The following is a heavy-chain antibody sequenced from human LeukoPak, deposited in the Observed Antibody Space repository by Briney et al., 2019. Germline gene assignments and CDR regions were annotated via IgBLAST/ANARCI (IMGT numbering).Heavy chain of an antibody. D-gene: IGHD3-16*01. CDR1: GFTFSSYR. J-gene: IGHJ6*02. V-gene: IGHV3-7*03. CDR2: INHNGNVN. Sequence: PAGSLRLSCAASGFTFSSYRMNWPRQAPGQGLEWVASINHNGNVNYYVDSVKGRFTISRDNAKNSLYLQMSNLRAEDTAVYFCARGGGLDVWGQGATVTVSS. CDR3: ARGGGLDV.